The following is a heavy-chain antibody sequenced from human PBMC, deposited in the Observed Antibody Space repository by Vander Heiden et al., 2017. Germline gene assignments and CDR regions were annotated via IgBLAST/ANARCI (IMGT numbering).Heavy chain of an antibody. D-gene: IGHD5-18*01. CDR2: IWYDGTRE. J-gene: IGHJ2*01. CDR1: GFTFSNYG. Sequence: QVQLVESGGDMVQPGRSLRLSCVASGFTFSNYGMPWVRQAPGKGLEWVAVIWYDGTREYYADSVKGRFTISRDNSKNTLYLQMNSLSVEDTALYYCARSHTAMGPDWYLDLWGRGALVIVSS. CDR3: ARSHTAMGPDWYLDL. V-gene: IGHV3-33*01.